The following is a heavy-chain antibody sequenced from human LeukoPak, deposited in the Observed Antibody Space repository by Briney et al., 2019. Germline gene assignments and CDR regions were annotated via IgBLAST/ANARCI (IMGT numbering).Heavy chain of an antibody. CDR1: GGSISSGSYY. V-gene: IGHV4-61*02. Sequence: SETLSLTCTVSGGSISSGSYYWSWIRQPAGKGLEWIGRIYTSGSTNYNPSLKSRVTISVDTSKNQFSLKLSSVTAADTAVYYCARSPPYYYYYTDVWGKGTTVTVSS. CDR3: ARSPPYYYYYTDV. J-gene: IGHJ6*03. CDR2: IYTSGST.